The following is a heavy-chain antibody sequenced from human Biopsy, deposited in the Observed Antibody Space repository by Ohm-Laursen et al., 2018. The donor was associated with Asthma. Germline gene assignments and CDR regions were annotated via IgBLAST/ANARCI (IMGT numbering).Heavy chain of an antibody. CDR2: RLSFGPA. CDR3: ARGPEYVRSSGALDY. V-gene: IGHV1-69*13. D-gene: IGHD2-2*01. Sequence: SVKVSCKASGDTFSSFGVSWVRQAPGQGFEWMAGRLSFGPAKFAQKFQGRVTVTADVSARTAFMELHSLRTEDTALYYCARGPEYVRSSGALDYWGQGTLVTVSS. J-gene: IGHJ4*02. CDR1: GDTFSSFG.